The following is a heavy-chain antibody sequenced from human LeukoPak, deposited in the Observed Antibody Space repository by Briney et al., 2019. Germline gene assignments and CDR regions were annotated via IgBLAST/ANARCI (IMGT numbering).Heavy chain of an antibody. V-gene: IGHV1-24*01. CDR2: FTLEDAET. D-gene: IGHD4/OR15-4a*01. J-gene: IGHJ4*02. Sequence: EASVKVSCKVSGYTLTDLSVHWVRQAPGKGLEWMGGFTLEDAETTYAQKFQGRVTMTEDTSTDTAYMELSSLRSDDTAVYYCATAYGGNLVDYWGQGTLVTVSS. CDR1: GYTLTDLS. CDR3: ATAYGGNLVDY.